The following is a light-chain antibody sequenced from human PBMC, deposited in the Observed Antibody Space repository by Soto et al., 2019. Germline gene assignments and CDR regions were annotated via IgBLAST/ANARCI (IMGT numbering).Light chain of an antibody. V-gene: IGKV1-39*01. CDR1: QSISRY. Sequence: DIQMTQSPSSLSASVGDRVTITCRASQSISRYVNWYRQKAGKAPELLIYAGSILYSGVPSRFSGTVSGADFSLVISHLQPEDFATYHCQQSFKTPWTFGQGTRVEIK. CDR2: AGS. CDR3: QQSFKTPWT. J-gene: IGKJ1*01.